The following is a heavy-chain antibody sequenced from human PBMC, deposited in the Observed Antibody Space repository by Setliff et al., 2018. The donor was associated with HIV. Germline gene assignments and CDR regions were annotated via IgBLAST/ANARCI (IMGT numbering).Heavy chain of an antibody. J-gene: IGHJ4*02. V-gene: IGHV4-61*08. CDR3: ARGVVYCAGDCYRLDS. CDR1: GGPISGGVHY. D-gene: IGHD2-21*02. CDR2: IYTSGST. Sequence: PSETLSLTCTVSGGPISGGVHYWSWIRQHPGKGLEWIGYIYTSGSTNYNPSLKSRVTISVDTSKNQFSLKLSSVTAADTAVYYCARGVVYCAGDCYRLDSWGQGTLVTVSS.